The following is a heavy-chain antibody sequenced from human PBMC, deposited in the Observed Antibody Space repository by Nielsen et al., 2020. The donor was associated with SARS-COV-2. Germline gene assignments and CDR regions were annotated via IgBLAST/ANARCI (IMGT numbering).Heavy chain of an antibody. J-gene: IGHJ3*02. Sequence: SVKVSCKASGGTFSSYAISWVRQAPGQGLEWMGRIIPILGIANYAQKFQGRVTITADKSTSTAYMELSSLRSEDTAVYYCARPLGVNSFKDAFDIWGQGTMVTVSS. CDR2: IIPILGIA. V-gene: IGHV1-69*04. CDR1: GGTFSSYA. CDR3: ARPLGVNSFKDAFDI.